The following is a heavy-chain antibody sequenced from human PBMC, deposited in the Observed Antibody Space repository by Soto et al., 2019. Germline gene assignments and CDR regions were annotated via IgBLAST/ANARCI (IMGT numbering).Heavy chain of an antibody. CDR3: ARAAYDSSGYYFGFDY. Sequence: SETLSLTCTVSGGSISSGGYYWGWIRQHPGKGLEWIGYIYYSGSTYYNPSLKSRVIISADTSKNQFSLRLSSVTAADTAVYYCARAAYDSSGYYFGFDYWGQGTLVTVSS. CDR1: GGSISSGGYY. D-gene: IGHD3-22*01. V-gene: IGHV4-31*03. CDR2: IYYSGST. J-gene: IGHJ4*02.